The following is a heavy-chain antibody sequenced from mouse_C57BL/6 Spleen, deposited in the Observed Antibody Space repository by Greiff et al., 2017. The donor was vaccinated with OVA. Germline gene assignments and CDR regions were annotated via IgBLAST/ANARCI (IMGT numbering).Heavy chain of an antibody. CDR3: AREDDSNYVWFAY. CDR2: INPNNGGT. J-gene: IGHJ3*01. V-gene: IGHV1-18*01. D-gene: IGHD2-5*01. Sequence: VQLQQSGPELVKPGASVKISCKASGYTFTDYNMDWVKQSHGKSLEWIGDINPNNGGTIYNQKFKGKATLTVDKSSSTAYMELRSLTSEDTAVYYCAREDDSNYVWFAYWGQGTLVTVSA. CDR1: GYTFTDYN.